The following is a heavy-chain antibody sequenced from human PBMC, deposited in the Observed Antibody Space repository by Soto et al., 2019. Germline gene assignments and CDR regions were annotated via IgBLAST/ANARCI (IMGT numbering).Heavy chain of an antibody. V-gene: IGHV4-59*01. CDR2: IYYSGST. Sequence: SETLSLTCTVSGGSISSYYWSWIRQPPGKGLEWIGYIYYSGSTNYNPSLKSRVTISVDTSKNQFSLKLSSVTAADTAVYYCARDHIVVVPAARNYYYYYGMDVWGQGTTVTVSS. D-gene: IGHD2-2*01. J-gene: IGHJ6*02. CDR1: GGSISSYY. CDR3: ARDHIVVVPAARNYYYYYGMDV.